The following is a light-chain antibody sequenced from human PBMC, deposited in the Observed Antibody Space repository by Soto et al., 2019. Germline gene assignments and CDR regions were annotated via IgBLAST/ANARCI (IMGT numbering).Light chain of an antibody. CDR3: CSYAGSSTPYV. CDR1: SSDVGSYNL. Sequence: QSALTQPASVSGSPGQSITISCTGTSSDVGSYNLVSWYQQHPGKAPKLMIYEVSKRPSGVSNRFSGSKSGNTASLTISGFQAEDEADYYCCSYAGSSTPYVFGTGTQLTVL. J-gene: IGLJ1*01. CDR2: EVS. V-gene: IGLV2-23*02.